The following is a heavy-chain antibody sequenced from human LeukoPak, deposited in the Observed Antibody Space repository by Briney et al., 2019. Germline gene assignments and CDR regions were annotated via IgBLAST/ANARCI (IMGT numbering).Heavy chain of an antibody. D-gene: IGHD3-16*01. Sequence: QPGGSLRLSCAASGFTFSSYWMHWVRQAPGKGLVWVSRINTDGSSTSYADSVKGRFTISRDNAKNTLYLQMNSLRAEDTAVYYCARYFGGVGTIDYWGQGTLVTVSS. J-gene: IGHJ4*02. V-gene: IGHV3-74*01. CDR3: ARYFGGVGTIDY. CDR1: GFTFSSYW. CDR2: INTDGSST.